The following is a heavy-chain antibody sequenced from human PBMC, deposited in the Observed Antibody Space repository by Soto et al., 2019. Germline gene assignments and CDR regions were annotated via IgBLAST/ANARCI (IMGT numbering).Heavy chain of an antibody. V-gene: IGHV4-34*01. J-gene: IGHJ5*02. CDR2: ITHSGST. CDR3: ARPGRQKLVLCNWFHI. D-gene: IGHD6-13*01. Sequence: SETLSLTCAVYGGSFSAYSWSWIRQPPGKGLEWIGEITHSGSTYYNPSLKSRVTISVDTSKNQFSLKLSSVTAADTAVYYCARPGRQKLVLCNWFHICGQGTRVTVSA. CDR1: GGSFSAYS.